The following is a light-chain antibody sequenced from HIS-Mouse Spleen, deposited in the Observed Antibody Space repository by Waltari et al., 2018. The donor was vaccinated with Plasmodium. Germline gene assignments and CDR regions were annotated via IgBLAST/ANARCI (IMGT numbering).Light chain of an antibody. J-gene: IGKJ3*01. CDR3: MQALQTPT. CDR1: QSLLHSNGYNY. V-gene: IGKV2-28*01. CDR2: LGS. Sequence: DIVMTQSPLSLPVTPGEPASISCRSSQSLLHSNGYNYLDWYLQKPGQSPQLLIYLGSNRASGVPDRVSGSGSGTEFTLKISRVEAEDVGVYYCMQALQTPTFGPGTKVDIK.